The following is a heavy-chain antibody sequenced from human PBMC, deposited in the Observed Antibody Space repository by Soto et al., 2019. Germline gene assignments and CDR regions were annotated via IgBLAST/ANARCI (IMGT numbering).Heavy chain of an antibody. J-gene: IGHJ6*02. Sequence: ASVKVSCKACGWTSTGYVIGWVGQAPGQGLEGMGWLSAYNGEPNYAQNLQGRVTMTTDTWKSTGYREMRSLRSDNTAVYYCGNDFPRGLHASPTHYSSGMDVWGHATT. V-gene: IGHV1-18*01. D-gene: IGHD1-1*01. CDR2: LSAYNGEP. CDR1: GWTSTGYV. CDR3: GNDFPRGLHASPTHYSSGMDV.